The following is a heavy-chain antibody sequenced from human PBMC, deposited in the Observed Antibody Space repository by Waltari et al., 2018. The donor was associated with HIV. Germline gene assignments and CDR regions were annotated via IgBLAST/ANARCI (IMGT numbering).Heavy chain of an antibody. CDR3: ARDRRGAYNWFDP. CDR2: INAGNGNT. V-gene: IGHV1-3*01. CDR1: GYTFTSYA. Sequence: QVQLVQSGAEVKKPGASVKVSCKASGYTFTSYAMHWVRQAPGQRLEWMGWINAGNGNTKYSQKFQGRVTITRDTSASTAYMELSSLRSEDTAVYYCARDRRGAYNWFDPWGQGTLVTVSS. J-gene: IGHJ5*02.